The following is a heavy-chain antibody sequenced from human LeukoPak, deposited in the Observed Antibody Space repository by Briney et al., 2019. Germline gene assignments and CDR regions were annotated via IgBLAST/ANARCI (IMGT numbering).Heavy chain of an antibody. D-gene: IGHD3-10*02. Sequence: SGGSLRLSCATSGFSFYNLAFHWVRQAPGKGLEWVSLISHDGNSRKYADSVKGRFTISRDNAKNSLYLQMNSLRAEDTAVYYCAELGITMIGGVWGKGTTVTISS. CDR3: AELGITMIGGV. V-gene: IGHV3-30*04. J-gene: IGHJ6*04. CDR1: GFSFYNLA. CDR2: ISHDGNSR.